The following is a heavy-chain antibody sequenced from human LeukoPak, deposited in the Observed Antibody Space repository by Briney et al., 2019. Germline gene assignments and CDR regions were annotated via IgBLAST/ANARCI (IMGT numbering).Heavy chain of an antibody. V-gene: IGHV4-30-2*01. CDR2: IYHSGST. CDR3: ARGQSGYSYGYGFDAFDI. D-gene: IGHD5-18*01. Sequence: PSETLSLTCAVSGGSISSGGYSWSWIRQPPGRGLEGIGYIYHSGSTYYNPSLKSRVTISVDRSKNQFCLKLSSVTAADTAVYYCARGQSGYSYGYGFDAFDIWGQGTMVTVSS. J-gene: IGHJ3*02. CDR1: GGSISSGGYS.